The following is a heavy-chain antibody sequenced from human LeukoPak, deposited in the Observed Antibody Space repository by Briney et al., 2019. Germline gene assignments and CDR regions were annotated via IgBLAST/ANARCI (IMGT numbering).Heavy chain of an antibody. CDR1: GVTLRDHH. CDR3: AGGGAEGDNSAFDI. D-gene: IGHD3-22*01. Sequence: GGSLRLSCAASGVTLRDHHMDWVRQAPGKGLEWVGRTRNKARGYTPEYAASVKGRFTISRDDSETLVYLQMNSLRTEDTAVYFCAGGGAEGDNSAFDIWGHGTVVTVSS. CDR2: TRNKARGYTP. V-gene: IGHV3-72*01. J-gene: IGHJ3*02.